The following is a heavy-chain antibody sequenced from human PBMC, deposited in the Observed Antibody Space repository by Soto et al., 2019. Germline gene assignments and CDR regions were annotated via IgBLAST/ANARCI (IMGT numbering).Heavy chain of an antibody. CDR2: FNTSTDDT. D-gene: IGHD6-19*01. V-gene: IGHV1-2*02. Sequence: SVKVSLKPCLYTIPAYSMHLVRQAHGQGFVWIVWFNTSTDDTAYAEKFQGRVTLNRDKSISTAYMELSSLRSDDTYLYYCAREALAVRALDFWGQGTFVTGSS. CDR1: LYTIPAYS. J-gene: IGHJ1*01. CDR3: AREALAVRALDF.